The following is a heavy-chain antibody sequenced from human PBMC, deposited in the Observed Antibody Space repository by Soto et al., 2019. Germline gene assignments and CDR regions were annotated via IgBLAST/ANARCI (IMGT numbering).Heavy chain of an antibody. J-gene: IGHJ6*02. Sequence: QVQLVESGGGVVQPGRSLRLSCAASGFTFSSYGMHWVRQAPGQGLEWVALVWYDGGNKYYADSVKGRFTISRENSKNTLYLQMNILSDEDTAVYSSVRAAGYSGNDYVYYYGMDVWGQGTTVTVSS. CDR2: VWYDGGNK. CDR1: GFTFSSYG. CDR3: VRAAGYSGNDYVYYYGMDV. D-gene: IGHD5-12*01. V-gene: IGHV3-33*01.